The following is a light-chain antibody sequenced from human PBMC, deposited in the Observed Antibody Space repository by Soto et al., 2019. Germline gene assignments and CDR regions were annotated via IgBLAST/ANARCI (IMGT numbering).Light chain of an antibody. CDR2: AAS. CDR3: QQSYNIPPT. CDR1: QSISSD. V-gene: IGKV1-39*01. Sequence: DIQMTQSPSSLSASVGDRVTITCRASQSISSDLNWYQQKPGTAPKLLIYAASSLQGGVPSRFSGSGSGTDFTLTLTSLQPEDFAPYYCQQSYNIPPTFGPGTRVDIE. J-gene: IGKJ3*01.